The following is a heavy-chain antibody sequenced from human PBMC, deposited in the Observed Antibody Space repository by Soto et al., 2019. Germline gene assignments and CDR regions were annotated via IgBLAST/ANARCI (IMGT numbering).Heavy chain of an antibody. Sequence: EVQLVESGGGLVQPGGSLRLSCAASGFTLSDHYMDWVRQAPGKGLEWVGRTKNKANNYIIEYAASVKGRFTISRDDSKNSLYLQMNNLRTEDTAVYYCATWYSGSPCYWGQGTLVTVSS. CDR3: ATWYSGSPCY. CDR2: TKNKANNYII. V-gene: IGHV3-72*01. CDR1: GFTLSDHY. D-gene: IGHD1-26*01. J-gene: IGHJ4*02.